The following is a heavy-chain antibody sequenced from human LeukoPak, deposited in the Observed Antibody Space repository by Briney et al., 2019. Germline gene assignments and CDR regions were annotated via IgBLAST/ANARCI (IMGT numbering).Heavy chain of an antibody. D-gene: IGHD5-24*01. Sequence: PGGSLRLSCAASGFTFSSYGMHWVRQAPDKGLEWVAVIWYDGSNKYYADSVKGRFTISRDNSKNTLYLQMNSLRAEDTAVYYCARDKRWLQQFDYWGQGTLVTVSS. CDR2: IWYDGSNK. V-gene: IGHV3-33*01. CDR1: GFTFSSYG. J-gene: IGHJ4*02. CDR3: ARDKRWLQQFDY.